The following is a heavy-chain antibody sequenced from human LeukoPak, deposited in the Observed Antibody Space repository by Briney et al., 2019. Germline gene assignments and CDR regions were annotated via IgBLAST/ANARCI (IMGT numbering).Heavy chain of an antibody. D-gene: IGHD3-10*01. CDR3: AKITMATTPNY. CDR1: GFTCSTYV. CDR2: ILHNGDST. Sequence: GGSLRLSCAASGFTCSTYVMSWVRQAPGKGLEWLSLILHNGDSTYYADSVKGRFTISRDNSKNTLYLQMNSLRAEDTAVYYCAKITMATTPNYWGQGTLVTVSS. V-gene: IGHV3-23*01. J-gene: IGHJ4*02.